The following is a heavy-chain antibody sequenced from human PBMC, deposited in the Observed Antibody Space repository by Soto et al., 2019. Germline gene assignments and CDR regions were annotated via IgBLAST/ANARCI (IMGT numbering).Heavy chain of an antibody. CDR2: ISAYNGNT. J-gene: IGHJ4*02. V-gene: IGHV1-18*04. CDR1: GYTFTSYG. CDR3: AGDRPLFYDSIGGAFDY. D-gene: IGHD3-22*01. Sequence: ASVKVSCKASGYTFTSYGISWVRQAPGQGLEWMGWISAYNGNTNYAQKLQGRVTMTTDTSTSTAYMELRSLRSDDTAVYYCAGDRPLFYDSIGGAFDYWGQGTLVTVSS.